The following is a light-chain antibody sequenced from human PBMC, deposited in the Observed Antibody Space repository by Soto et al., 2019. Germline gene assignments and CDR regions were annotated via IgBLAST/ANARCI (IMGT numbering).Light chain of an antibody. CDR2: DTS. V-gene: IGLV7-46*01. Sequence: QTLVTQEPSLTVSPGGTVTLPCASSTGAVTNGHYPYWLQQMPGQAPKTLIYDTSNRHSWTPARFSRSLLGGKAALTLSGAQPEDEAEYYCLLSSNAPDVFGTGTKVTVL. J-gene: IGLJ1*01. CDR3: LLSSNAPDV. CDR1: TGAVTNGHY.